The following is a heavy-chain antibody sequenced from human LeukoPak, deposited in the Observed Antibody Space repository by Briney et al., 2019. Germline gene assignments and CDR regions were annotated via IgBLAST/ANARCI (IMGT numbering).Heavy chain of an antibody. V-gene: IGHV3-53*01. J-gene: IGHJ2*01. CDR3: AREDGIVVVPAAIRYFDL. D-gene: IGHD2-2*01. CDR2: IYAAGST. Sequence: GGSLRLSCAASGFTVSSNYMSWVRQAPGKGLEWVSVIYAAGSTFYADSVKGRFIISRDNSRNTLYLQMNSLRVDDTAVYYCAREDGIVVVPAAIRYFDLWGRGTLVTVSS. CDR1: GFTVSSNY.